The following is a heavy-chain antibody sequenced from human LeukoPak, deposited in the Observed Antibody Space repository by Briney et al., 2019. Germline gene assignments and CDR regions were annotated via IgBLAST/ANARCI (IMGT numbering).Heavy chain of an antibody. CDR3: ARATCSGGSCYFGGYYFDY. Sequence: PSETLSLTCTVSGYSISSGYYWSWIRQPPGKGLEWIGYIYHSGRTYYNPSLKSRVTISVDRSKNQFSLKLRSVTAADTAVYYCARATCSGGSCYFGGYYFDYWGQGTLVTVSS. V-gene: IGHV4-38-2*02. D-gene: IGHD2-15*01. J-gene: IGHJ4*02. CDR1: GYSISSGYY. CDR2: IYHSGRT.